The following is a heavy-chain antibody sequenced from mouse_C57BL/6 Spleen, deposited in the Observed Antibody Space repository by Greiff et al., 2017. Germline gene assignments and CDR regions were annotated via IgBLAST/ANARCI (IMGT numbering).Heavy chain of an antibody. D-gene: IGHD2-2*01. J-gene: IGHJ4*01. Sequence: DVKLVESGGDLVKPGGSLKLSCAASGFTFSSYGMSWVRQTPDKRLEWVATISSGGSYTYYPDSVKGRFTISRDNAKNTLYLQMSSLKSEDTAMYYCARRGYDGDYYARDYWGQGTSVTVSS. V-gene: IGHV5-6*02. CDR3: ARRGYDGDYYARDY. CDR2: ISSGGSYT. CDR1: GFTFSSYG.